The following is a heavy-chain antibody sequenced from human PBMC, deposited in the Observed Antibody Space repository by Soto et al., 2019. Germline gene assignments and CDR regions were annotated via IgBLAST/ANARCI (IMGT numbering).Heavy chain of an antibody. Sequence: QVQLVQSGAEVKKPGASVKVSCKASGYTFTSYAMHWARQAPGQRLEWMGWINAGNGNTKYSQKFQGRVTITRDTSASTAYMELSSLRSEDTAVYYCARPGGYSGYDAYYWGQGTLVTVSS. D-gene: IGHD5-12*01. CDR2: INAGNGNT. CDR1: GYTFTSYA. CDR3: ARPGGYSGYDAYY. J-gene: IGHJ4*02. V-gene: IGHV1-3*01.